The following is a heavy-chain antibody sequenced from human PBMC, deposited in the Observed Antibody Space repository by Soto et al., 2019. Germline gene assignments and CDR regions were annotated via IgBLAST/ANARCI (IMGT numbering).Heavy chain of an antibody. V-gene: IGHV1-3*01. Sequence: QVQLVQSGAEVKKPGASVKVSCKASGYIFTSYAMHWVRQAPGQRLEWMGWINAGNGNTKYSQKFQGRVTITRDTSASTAKMELSSLGSEDTAVYDCARARLDSIEVVPPASLFDYWGQGTLGTVSS. CDR1: GYIFTSYA. CDR3: ARARLDSIEVVPPASLFDY. D-gene: IGHD2-2*01. CDR2: INAGNGNT. J-gene: IGHJ4*02.